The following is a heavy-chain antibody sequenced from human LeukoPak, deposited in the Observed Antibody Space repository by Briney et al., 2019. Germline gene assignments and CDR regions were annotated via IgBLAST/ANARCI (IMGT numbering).Heavy chain of an antibody. CDR3: AKGVGYGGMDV. CDR1: GFTFSSYG. J-gene: IGHJ6*02. V-gene: IGHV3-30*18. D-gene: IGHD2-8*01. CDR2: ISYDGSNK. Sequence: PGGSLRLSCAASGFTFSSYGMHWVRQAPGKGLEWVAVISYDGSNKYYADSVKGRFTISRDNSKNTLYLQMNSLRAEDTAVYYCAKGVGYGGMDVWGQGTTVTVSS.